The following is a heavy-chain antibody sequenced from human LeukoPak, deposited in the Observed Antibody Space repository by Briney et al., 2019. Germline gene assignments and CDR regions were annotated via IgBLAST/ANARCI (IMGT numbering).Heavy chain of an antibody. V-gene: IGHV1-2*02. CDR3: ARDARSGWVVSFDY. J-gene: IGHJ4*02. CDR1: RYTFTAYY. Sequence: ASVKVSCKASRYTFTAYYMHWVRQAPGQGLEWMGWIKADSGGTNYAQKFQGRVTMTRDTSISTAYLEVDRLTFDDTAVYYCARDARSGWVVSFDYWGQGTPVTVSS. D-gene: IGHD6-19*01. CDR2: IKADSGGT.